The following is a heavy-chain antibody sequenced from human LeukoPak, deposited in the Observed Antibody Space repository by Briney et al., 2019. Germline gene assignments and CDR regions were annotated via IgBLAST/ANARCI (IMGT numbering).Heavy chain of an antibody. J-gene: IGHJ4*02. V-gene: IGHV4-30-4*08. CDR2: IYYSGST. Sequence: PSETLSLTCTVSGGSISSGDFYWSWIRQPPGKGLEWIGYIYYSGSTYYNPSLKSRITMSVDTSKNHFSLKLTSVTAADTAVYYCARAWYCSSTSCLDFDYWGQGTLVTVSS. CDR3: ARAWYCSSTSCLDFDY. D-gene: IGHD2-2*01. CDR1: GGSISSGDFY.